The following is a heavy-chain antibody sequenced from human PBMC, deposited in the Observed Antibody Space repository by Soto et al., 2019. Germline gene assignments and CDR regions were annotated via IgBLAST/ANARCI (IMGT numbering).Heavy chain of an antibody. Sequence: QVQLQESGPGLVKPSDTLSLTCEVSGGSLSPYYWSWIRQAQGKRLEWIGYISPSGEAYYNPSLGSRVNISLDTSEKRFSLELSSVTAADTAIYYCARSAYNSYGVNSFDYWGQGTLVTVSS. D-gene: IGHD3-22*01. CDR2: ISPSGEA. J-gene: IGHJ4*02. CDR1: GGSLSPYY. V-gene: IGHV4-4*09. CDR3: ARSAYNSYGVNSFDY.